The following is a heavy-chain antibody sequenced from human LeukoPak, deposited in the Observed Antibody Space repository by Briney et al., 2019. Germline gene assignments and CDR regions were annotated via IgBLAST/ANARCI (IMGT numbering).Heavy chain of an antibody. J-gene: IGHJ3*02. CDR2: ISISGTTI. Sequence: GGSLRLSRAASGFIFSSYEMNWVRQAPGKGLEWISYISISGTTIYYAESVKGRFTISRDNTKNSLYLQMNSLRAEDTAVYYCVRGGGSAYKYNAFDIWGQGTMVTGSS. V-gene: IGHV3-48*03. D-gene: IGHD3-22*01. CDR1: GFIFSSYE. CDR3: VRGGGSAYKYNAFDI.